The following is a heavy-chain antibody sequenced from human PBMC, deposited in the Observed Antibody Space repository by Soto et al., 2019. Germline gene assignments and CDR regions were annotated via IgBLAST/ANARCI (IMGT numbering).Heavy chain of an antibody. V-gene: IGHV3-33*01. Sequence: GGSLRLSCAASGFTFSSYGMHWVRQAPGKGLEWVAVIWYDGSNKYYADSVKGRFTISRDNSKNTLYLQMNSLRAEDTAVYYCATALLVVAAHAFDIWGQGTMVTVSS. CDR3: ATALLVVAAHAFDI. D-gene: IGHD2-15*01. CDR1: GFTFSSYG. CDR2: IWYDGSNK. J-gene: IGHJ3*02.